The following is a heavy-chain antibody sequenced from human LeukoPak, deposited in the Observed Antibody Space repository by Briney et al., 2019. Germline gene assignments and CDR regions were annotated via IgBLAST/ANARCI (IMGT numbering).Heavy chain of an antibody. D-gene: IGHD2-2*02. CDR3: ARDRIVVVPAAIPVPLPVDYNWFDP. CDR2: ISAYNGNT. V-gene: IGHV1-18*01. CDR1: GYTFTSYG. J-gene: IGHJ5*02. Sequence: GASVKVSCKASGYTFTSYGISWVRQAPGQGLEWMGWISAYNGNTNYAQKLQGRVTMTTDTSTSTAYMELRSLRSDDTAVYYCARDRIVVVPAAIPVPLPVDYNWFDPWGQGTLVTVSS.